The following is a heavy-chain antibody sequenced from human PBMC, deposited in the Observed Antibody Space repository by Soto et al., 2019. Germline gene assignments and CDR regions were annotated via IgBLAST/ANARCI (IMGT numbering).Heavy chain of an antibody. CDR3: ARDKITGLLDY. CDR2: IYYSGST. Sequence: KSSETLSLTCTVSGGSISSYYWSWIRQPPGKGLEWIGYIYYSGSTNYNPSLKSRVTISVDTSKNQFSLKLTSVTAADTAVYYCARDKITGLLDYWGQGTLVTVSS. CDR1: GGSISSYY. V-gene: IGHV4-59*12. J-gene: IGHJ4*02. D-gene: IGHD2-8*02.